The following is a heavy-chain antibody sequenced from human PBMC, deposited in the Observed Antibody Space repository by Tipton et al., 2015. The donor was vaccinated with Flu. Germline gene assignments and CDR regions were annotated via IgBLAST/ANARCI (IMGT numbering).Heavy chain of an antibody. D-gene: IGHD3-22*01. Sequence: SLRLSCAASGFTFSSYGMHWVRQAPGKGLEWVAVIWYDGSNKYYADSVKGRFTISRDNSKNTLYPQMNSLRAEDTAVYYCAREGAYYDSSGYLDYWGQGTLVTVSS. J-gene: IGHJ4*02. V-gene: IGHV3-33*01. CDR3: AREGAYYDSSGYLDY. CDR1: GFTFSSYG. CDR2: IWYDGSNK.